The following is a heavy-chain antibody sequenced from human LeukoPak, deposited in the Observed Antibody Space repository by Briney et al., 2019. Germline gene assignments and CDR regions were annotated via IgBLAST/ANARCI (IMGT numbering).Heavy chain of an antibody. CDR3: AKEGYASSWYRFDY. D-gene: IGHD6-13*01. CDR1: GFTFSSYA. Sequence: PGGSLRLSCAASGFTFSSYAVSWVRQAPGKGLEWVSGISGSGSSTYYADSVKGRFNISRDNSKNMVYLQMNRLRADDTAVYHCAKEGYASSWYRFDYWGQGTLVTVSS. J-gene: IGHJ4*02. V-gene: IGHV3-23*01. CDR2: ISGSGSST.